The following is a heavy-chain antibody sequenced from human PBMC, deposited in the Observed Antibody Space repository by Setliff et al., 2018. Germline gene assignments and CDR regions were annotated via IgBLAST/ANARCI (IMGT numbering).Heavy chain of an antibody. CDR3: ARVSSSSWIRNYYYYYYGMDV. CDR1: GYTFTSYA. Sequence: ASVKVSCKASGYTFTSYAMHWVRQAPGQRLEWMGWMNPNSGNTGYAQKFQGRVTMTRNTSISTAYMELSSLRSEDTAVYYCARVSSSSWIRNYYYYYYGMDVWGQGTTVTVSS. V-gene: IGHV1-8*02. D-gene: IGHD6-13*01. CDR2: MNPNSGNT. J-gene: IGHJ6*02.